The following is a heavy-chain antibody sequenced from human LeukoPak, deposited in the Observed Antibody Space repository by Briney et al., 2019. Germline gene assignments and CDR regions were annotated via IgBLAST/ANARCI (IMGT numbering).Heavy chain of an antibody. V-gene: IGHV4-4*07. Sequence: SETPSLTCTVSGGSLTNYYWSWIRQPARKGLGWIGHIYTSGSYWSTTYNPSLKSRVTMSIDTSKNQFSLKLTSVTAADTAVYYCARGRQADYWGQGTLVTVSS. J-gene: IGHJ4*02. CDR3: ARGRQADY. CDR2: IYTSGSYWST. CDR1: GGSLTNYY.